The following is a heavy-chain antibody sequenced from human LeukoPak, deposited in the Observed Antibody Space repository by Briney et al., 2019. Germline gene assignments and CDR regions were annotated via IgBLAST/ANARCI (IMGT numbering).Heavy chain of an antibody. J-gene: IGHJ4*02. CDR2: ISSSSSYI. CDR1: GFTFSSYS. D-gene: IGHD3-22*01. CDR3: AKGSGWLLSQYFDF. V-gene: IGHV3-21*01. Sequence: PGGSLRLSCAASGFTFSSYSMNWVRQAPGKGLEWVSSISSSSSYIYYADSVKGRFTISRDNAKNSLYLQMNSLRAEDTAVYYCAKGSGWLLSQYFDFWGQGTLVTVSS.